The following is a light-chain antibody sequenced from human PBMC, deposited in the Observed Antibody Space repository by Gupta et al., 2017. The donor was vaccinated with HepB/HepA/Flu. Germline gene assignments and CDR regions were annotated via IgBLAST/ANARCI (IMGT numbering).Light chain of an antibody. V-gene: IGKV2-28*01. CDR2: LGS. J-gene: IGKJ2*01. Sequence: DIVMTQSPLSLPVTPGEPASISCRSSQSLLHSNGYNYLDWYLQKPGQSPQLLIYLGSNRASGVPDRFSGGGSGTDFTLKISRVEAEDVGVYYCRQALQIPHFFGQGTKLEIK. CDR3: RQALQIPHF. CDR1: QSLLHSNGYNY.